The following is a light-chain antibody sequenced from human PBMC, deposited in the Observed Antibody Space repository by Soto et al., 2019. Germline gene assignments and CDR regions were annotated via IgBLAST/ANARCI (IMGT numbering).Light chain of an antibody. CDR3: SSYAGNNNVI. V-gene: IGLV2-8*01. J-gene: IGLJ2*01. CDR1: SSDVGGYNY. CDR2: EVS. Sequence: QSVLTQPPSASGSPGQSVTISCTGTSSDVGGYNYVSWYQQHAGKAPKLMIYEVSKQPSGVPDRFSGSKSGNTASLTVSGLQAEDEADYYCSSYAGNNNVIFGGGTKLTVL.